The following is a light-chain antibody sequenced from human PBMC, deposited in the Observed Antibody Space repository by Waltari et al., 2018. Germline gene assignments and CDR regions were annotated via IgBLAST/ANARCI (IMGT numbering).Light chain of an antibody. J-gene: IGLJ2*01. CDR3: SSYAGSNNYVL. V-gene: IGLV2-8*01. Sequence: QSALTQPPSASGSPGPSVPISCTGTSRYVGGYNYVPWYQQHPGKAPKLMIYAVNNRPSGVPDRFSGSKSGNPASLTVSGLQAEDEADYYCSSYAGSNNYVLFGGGTKLTVL. CDR1: SRYVGGYNY. CDR2: AVN.